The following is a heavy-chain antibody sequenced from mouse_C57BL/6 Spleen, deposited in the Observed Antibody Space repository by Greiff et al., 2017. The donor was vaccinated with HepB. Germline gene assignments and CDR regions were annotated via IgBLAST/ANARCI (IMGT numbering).Heavy chain of an antibody. J-gene: IGHJ2*01. Sequence: QVQLKQSGAELMKPGASVKLSCKATGYTFTGYWIEWVKQRPGHGLEWIGEILPGSGSTNYNEKFKGKSTFIADTASNTAYMQLSSLTTEDSAIYCCASSGDGYLSDYFDYWGQGTTLTVSS. V-gene: IGHV1-9*01. CDR1: GYTFTGYW. D-gene: IGHD2-3*01. CDR2: ILPGSGST. CDR3: ASSGDGYLSDYFDY.